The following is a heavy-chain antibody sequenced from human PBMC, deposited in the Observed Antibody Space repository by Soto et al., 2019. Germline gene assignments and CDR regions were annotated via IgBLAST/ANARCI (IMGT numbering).Heavy chain of an antibody. CDR1: GGSIRSYY. D-gene: IGHD2-2*02. Sequence: QVQLQESGPGLLKPSETLSHTCTVSGGSIRSYYWSWIRQPPGKGLEWIGYIYYSGSTNYNPSLKSRVTISVDTSKNQLSLKLSSVTAADTAVYYCARLYGYYFDYWGQGTLVTVSS. V-gene: IGHV4-59*08. J-gene: IGHJ4*02. CDR3: ARLYGYYFDY. CDR2: IYYSGST.